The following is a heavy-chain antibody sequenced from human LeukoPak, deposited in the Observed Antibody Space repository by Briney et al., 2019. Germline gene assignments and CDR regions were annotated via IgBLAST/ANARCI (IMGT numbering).Heavy chain of an antibody. CDR1: GYTFTTYG. J-gene: IGHJ4*02. V-gene: IGHV1-18*01. Sequence: ASVKVSCKASGYTFTTYGISWVRQAHGPGLECMGWISGYNGNTNNAQKVQGRVSMTTDTSTSTAYMELRSLSSDDTAVYYCARDAHQSGSYNFDYWGQGTPVTVSS. D-gene: IGHD1-26*01. CDR3: ARDAHQSGSYNFDY. CDR2: ISGYNGNT.